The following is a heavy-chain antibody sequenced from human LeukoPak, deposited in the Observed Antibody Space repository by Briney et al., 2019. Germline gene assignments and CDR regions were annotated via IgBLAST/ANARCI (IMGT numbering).Heavy chain of an antibody. CDR1: GDSISSSSYY. CDR3: ARPTVRGVHNSDY. Sequence: SETLSLTCSVSGDSISSSSYYWGWIRQPPGKGLEWIGSFYYSGSTYYNPSLKSRVTISVDTSKNQFSLKLSSVTAADTAVYYCARPTVRGVHNSDYWGQGTLVTVSS. D-gene: IGHD3-10*01. CDR2: FYYSGST. V-gene: IGHV4-39*07. J-gene: IGHJ4*02.